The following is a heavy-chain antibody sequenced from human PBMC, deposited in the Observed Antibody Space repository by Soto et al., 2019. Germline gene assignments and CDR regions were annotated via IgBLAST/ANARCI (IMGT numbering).Heavy chain of an antibody. CDR3: ARRLIDTWNQGHAFDF. CDR2: IYYNGDT. D-gene: IGHD1-1*01. J-gene: IGHJ3*01. V-gene: IGHV4-39*01. Sequence: QLQLQESGPGLVKPAETLSLKCAVSGGSVSSGNYFWGWIRQPPGKGLEWIGNIYYNGDTYYSPSLKMQLTRSVDTAQNQFSLRLTSVTAADTAVYYCARRLIDTWNQGHAFDFWGQGTLVTVSS. CDR1: GGSVSSGNYF.